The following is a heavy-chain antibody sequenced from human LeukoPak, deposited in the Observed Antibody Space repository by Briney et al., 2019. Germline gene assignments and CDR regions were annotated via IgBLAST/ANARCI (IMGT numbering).Heavy chain of an antibody. CDR1: VFTFSAYD. Sequence: GGSLRLSCAASVFTFSAYDVHWVSQATGKGLEWVSAIGTAGDTYYPGSVKGRFTISRGNAKNSLYLQMNSLRAVDTAVYYYARGENRFSSGGSCYMFDYWGQGTLVTVSS. J-gene: IGHJ4*02. V-gene: IGHV3-13*01. CDR2: IGTAGDT. CDR3: ARGENRFSSGGSCYMFDY. D-gene: IGHD2-15*01.